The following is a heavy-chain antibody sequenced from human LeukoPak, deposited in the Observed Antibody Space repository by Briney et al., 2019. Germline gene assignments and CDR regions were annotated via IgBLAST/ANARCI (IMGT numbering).Heavy chain of an antibody. CDR2: LNNTCGTK. CDR3: ARSAYLDSSGYYFDF. J-gene: IGHJ4*02. V-gene: IGHV3-23*01. Sequence: PGGPLRLSCTASGFTFDAYPKNWVPQAPGKGLEWVSGLNNTCGTKYYADPVKGRFPISRDNYKITVSLQMNSQSADDTRVYYCARSAYLDSSGYYFDFWGQGTLVTVSS. CDR1: GFTFDAYP. D-gene: IGHD3-22*01.